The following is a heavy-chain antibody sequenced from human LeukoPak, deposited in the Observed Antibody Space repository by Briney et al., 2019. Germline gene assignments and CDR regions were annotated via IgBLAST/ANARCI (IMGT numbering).Heavy chain of an antibody. CDR1: GFTVSSNY. Sequence: PGGSLRLSCAASGFTVSSNYMSWVRQAPGKGLEWVSVIYSGGTTYYADSVKGRFTISRVNSKNTLYLQMNSLRADDTAVYYCAGGLPYYYYYYGMDVWGQGTTVTVSS. V-gene: IGHV3-53*01. CDR3: AGGLPYYYYYYGMDV. D-gene: IGHD3-16*01. J-gene: IGHJ6*02. CDR2: IYSGGTT.